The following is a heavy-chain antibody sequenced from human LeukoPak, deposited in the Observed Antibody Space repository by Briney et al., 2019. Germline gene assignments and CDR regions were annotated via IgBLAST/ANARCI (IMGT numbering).Heavy chain of an antibody. CDR3: ARGCKTYIVVVPAPRSNWFDP. V-gene: IGHV4-34*01. J-gene: IGHJ5*02. CDR1: GGSFSGYY. D-gene: IGHD2-2*01. CDR2: INHSGST. Sequence: PSETLSLTCAVYGGSFSGYYWSWIRQPPGKGLEWIGEINHSGSTNYNPSLKSRVTISVDTSKNQFSLKLSSVTAADTAVYYCARGCKTYIVVVPAPRSNWFDPWGQGTLVTVSP.